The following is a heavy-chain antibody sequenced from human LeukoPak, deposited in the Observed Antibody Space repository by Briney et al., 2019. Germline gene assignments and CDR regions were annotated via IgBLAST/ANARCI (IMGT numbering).Heavy chain of an antibody. CDR2: INPNSGGT. J-gene: IGHJ4*02. CDR1: GYTFTGYY. Sequence: ASVKVSCKASGYTFTGYYMHWVRQAPGQGLEWMGWINPNSGGTNYAQKFQGRVTMTRDTSISTAYMELSRLRSDDTAVYYCAIARGDDSSSDYLDYWGQGTLVTV. D-gene: IGHD6-13*01. CDR3: AIARGDDSSSDYLDY. V-gene: IGHV1-2*02.